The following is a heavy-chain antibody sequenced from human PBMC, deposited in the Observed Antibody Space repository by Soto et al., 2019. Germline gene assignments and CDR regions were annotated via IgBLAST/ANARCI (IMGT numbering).Heavy chain of an antibody. D-gene: IGHD4-17*01. J-gene: IGHJ3*02. CDR3: AKDQAGLWDYGDYVGAFDI. Sequence: QVQLVESGGGVVQPGRSLRLSCAASGFTFSSYGMHWVRQAPGKGLEWVAVISYDGSNKYYADSVKGRFTTSRDNSKNTLYLQMNSLRAEDTAVYYCAKDQAGLWDYGDYVGAFDIWGQGTMVTVSS. CDR2: ISYDGSNK. V-gene: IGHV3-30*18. CDR1: GFTFSSYG.